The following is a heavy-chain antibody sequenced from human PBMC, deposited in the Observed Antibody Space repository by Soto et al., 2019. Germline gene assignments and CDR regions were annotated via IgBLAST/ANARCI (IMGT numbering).Heavy chain of an antibody. V-gene: IGHV4-59*01. Sequence: QVQLQESGPGLVKPSETLSLTCTVSGGSISSYYWSWIRQPPGKGLEWIGYIYYSGSTNYNPSLKSRVTISVDTSKNQFSLKLSSVTAADTAVYYCARAGMGGYEYRQYYGMDVWGQGTTVTVSS. CDR3: ARAGMGGYEYRQYYGMDV. D-gene: IGHD5-12*01. CDR2: IYYSGST. J-gene: IGHJ6*02. CDR1: GGSISSYY.